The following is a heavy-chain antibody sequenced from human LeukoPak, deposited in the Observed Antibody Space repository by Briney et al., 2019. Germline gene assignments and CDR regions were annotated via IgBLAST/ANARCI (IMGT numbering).Heavy chain of an antibody. CDR2: ISGSGDNT. CDR3: AKDSSSWQSAFDY. V-gene: IGHV3-23*01. D-gene: IGHD6-13*01. CDR1: GFTFSSYA. Sequence: SGGSLRLSCAASGFTFSSYAMNWVRQAPGEGLEWISSISGSGDNTYYADSVKGRFTISRDNSKNTLYLQMNSLRAEDTAVYYCAKDSSSWQSAFDYWGQGTLVTVSS. J-gene: IGHJ4*02.